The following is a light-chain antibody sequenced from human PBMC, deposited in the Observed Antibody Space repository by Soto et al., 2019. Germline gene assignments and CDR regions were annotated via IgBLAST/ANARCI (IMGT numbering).Light chain of an antibody. CDR3: QQYNNWPPLT. J-gene: IGKJ4*01. Sequence: EIVMTQSPATLSVSPGERATLSCRASQSVSSNLAWYQQKPGQAPRLFIYGASTGATGIPARFSGSGSGTEFTLTISSLQSEDLAVYYCQQYNNWPPLTFGGGTKVEIK. CDR1: QSVSSN. CDR2: GAS. V-gene: IGKV3-15*01.